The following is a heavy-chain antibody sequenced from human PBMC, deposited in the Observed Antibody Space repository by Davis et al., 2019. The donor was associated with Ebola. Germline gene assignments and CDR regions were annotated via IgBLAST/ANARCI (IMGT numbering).Heavy chain of an antibody. Sequence: GESLKISCAASGFTFSGYGMHWVRQATGKALEWVSAIGTGGDTYYLDSVKGRFTISRENAKNSLYLQMNSLRAGDTAVYYCAREILDSISSDWFLDLWGRGTLVTVSS. CDR3: AREILDSISSDWFLDL. CDR2: IGTGGDT. V-gene: IGHV3-13*01. D-gene: IGHD6-6*01. J-gene: IGHJ2*01. CDR1: GFTFSGYG.